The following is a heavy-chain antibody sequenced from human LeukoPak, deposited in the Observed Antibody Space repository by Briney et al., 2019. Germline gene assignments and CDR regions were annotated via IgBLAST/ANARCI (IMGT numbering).Heavy chain of an antibody. J-gene: IGHJ4*02. D-gene: IGHD3-3*01. CDR2: INHNGST. V-gene: IGHV4-34*01. CDR1: GGSFSGYY. Sequence: SETLSLTCAVYGGSFSGYYWSWIRQPPGKGLEWIGEINHNGSTNYNPSLKSRVTISVDTSKNQSSLKLSSVTAADTAVYYCARGWSGYDFRDYFDYWGQGTLVTVSS. CDR3: ARGWSGYDFRDYFDY.